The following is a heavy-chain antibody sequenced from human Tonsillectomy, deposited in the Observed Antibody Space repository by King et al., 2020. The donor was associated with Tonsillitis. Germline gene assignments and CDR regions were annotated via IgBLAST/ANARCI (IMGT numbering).Heavy chain of an antibody. CDR3: ARLIVGATNPFDY. J-gene: IGHJ4*02. V-gene: IGHV4-34*01. D-gene: IGHD1-26*01. CDR1: GGSFSGYY. Sequence: VQLQQWGAGLLKPSETLSLTCAVYGGSFSGYYWSWIRQPPGKGLEGIGEINHSGSTNYNPSLKSRVTISVDTSKNQFSLKLSSVTAADTAVYYCARLIVGATNPFDYWGQGTLVTVSS. CDR2: INHSGST.